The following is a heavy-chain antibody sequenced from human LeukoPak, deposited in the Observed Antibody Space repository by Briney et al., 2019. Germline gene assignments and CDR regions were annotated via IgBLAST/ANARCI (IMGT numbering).Heavy chain of an antibody. V-gene: IGHV1-2*06. CDR2: IKPNSGAT. CDR3: ARVPSDDY. J-gene: IGHJ4*02. CDR1: GYSFSGYY. Sequence: ASVKVSCKASGYSFSGYYLHWVRQAPGQGLEWMGRIKPNSGATDYAQKFQDRVTMTRDTSTGTAYMEVSWLRSGDTAVYYCARVPSDDYWGQGTLVTVSS.